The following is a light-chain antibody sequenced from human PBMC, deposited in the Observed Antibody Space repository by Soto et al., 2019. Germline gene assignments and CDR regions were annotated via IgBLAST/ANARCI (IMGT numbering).Light chain of an antibody. CDR3: QQRSNWPNT. CDR1: QSVSSSY. Sequence: EIVLTQSPGTLSLSPGERATLSWRASQSVSSSYLAWYQQKPGQAPRLLIYDATNRATGIPARFSGSGFGTDFSLTISRLEPEDFAVYYCQQRSNWPNTFGQGTRLEIK. CDR2: DAT. J-gene: IGKJ5*01. V-gene: IGKV3D-20*02.